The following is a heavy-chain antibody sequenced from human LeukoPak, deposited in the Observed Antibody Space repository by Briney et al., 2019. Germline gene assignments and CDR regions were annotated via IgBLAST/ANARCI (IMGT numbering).Heavy chain of an antibody. J-gene: IGHJ5*02. CDR1: GYSFTSYW. D-gene: IGHD3-22*01. Sequence: GESLKISCKGSGYSFTSYWIGWVRQMPGKGLDWMGIIYPGDSDTRYSPSFQGQVTISADKSISTAYLQWSSLKASDTAMYYCARRRADYDSSNNWFDPWGQGTLVTVSS. V-gene: IGHV5-51*01. CDR2: IYPGDSDT. CDR3: ARRRADYDSSNNWFDP.